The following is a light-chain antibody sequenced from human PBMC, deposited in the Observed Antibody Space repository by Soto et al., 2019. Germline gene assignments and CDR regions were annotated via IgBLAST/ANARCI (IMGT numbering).Light chain of an antibody. Sequence: QSVLTQPPSASGTPGQRVTISCSGSSSNIGSNTVNWYQQLPGTAPKLLIYNNNQRPSGVPARFSGSKSGTSASLAISGLQDAEEADYYCAAWDDSLNGLVFGTGTKVTVL. V-gene: IGLV1-44*01. CDR2: NNN. CDR1: SSNIGSNT. CDR3: AAWDDSLNGLV. J-gene: IGLJ1*01.